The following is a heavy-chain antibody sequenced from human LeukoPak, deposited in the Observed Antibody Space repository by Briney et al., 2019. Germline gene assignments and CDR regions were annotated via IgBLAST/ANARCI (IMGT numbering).Heavy chain of an antibody. CDR1: GFTFSSYA. V-gene: IGHV3-23*01. Sequence: GGSLRLSCAASGFTFSSYAMSWVRQAPGKGLEWVSAISGSGGSTYYADSVKGRFTISRDNSKNTLYLQMNSLRAEDTAVYYCARKTVVGSYFDYWGQGTPVTVSS. CDR2: ISGSGGST. J-gene: IGHJ4*02. CDR3: ARKTVVGSYFDY. D-gene: IGHD4-23*01.